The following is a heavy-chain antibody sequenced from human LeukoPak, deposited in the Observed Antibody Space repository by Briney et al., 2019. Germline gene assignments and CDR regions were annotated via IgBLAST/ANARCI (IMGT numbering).Heavy chain of an antibody. CDR1: GYTFTGYY. D-gene: IGHD3-3*01. CDR2: INPNSGGT. CDR3: ARDRVTIFGVAKYYFDY. V-gene: IGHV1-2*02. Sequence: RASVKVSCKASGYTFTGYYMHWVRQAPGQGLEWMGWINPNSGGTNYAQKFQGRVTMTRDTSISTAYMELSRLRSDDTAVYYCARDRVTIFGVAKYYFDYWGQGTLVTVSS. J-gene: IGHJ4*02.